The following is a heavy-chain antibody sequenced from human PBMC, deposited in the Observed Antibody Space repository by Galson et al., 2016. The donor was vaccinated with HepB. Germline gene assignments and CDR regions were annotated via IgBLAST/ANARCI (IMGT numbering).Heavy chain of an antibody. CDR2: MNSNSGKT. Sequence: QSGAEVKKPGNSLKISCKASGYTFTSHDINWVRQATGQGLEWMAWMNSNSGKTVYAQKFQGTVTLTRNTSISTAYMELNSLRSEDTAVFYCVRGKNWFDSWGQGTLVTVSS. V-gene: IGHV1-8*02. CDR3: VRGKNWFDS. CDR1: GYTFTSHD. J-gene: IGHJ5*01.